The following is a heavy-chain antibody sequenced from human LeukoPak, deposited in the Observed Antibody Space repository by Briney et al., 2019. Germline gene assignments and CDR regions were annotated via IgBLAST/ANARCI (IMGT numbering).Heavy chain of an antibody. CDR1: GYTFSSYY. Sequence: ASVKVSCKASGYTFSSYYMHWVRQAPGQGLEWMGIINPSGGSTSYAQKFQGRVTMTRDTSTSTVYMELSSLRAEDTAVYYCATSIVVVPAAQFDYWGQGTLVTVSS. D-gene: IGHD2-2*01. CDR2: INPSGGST. J-gene: IGHJ4*02. V-gene: IGHV1-46*01. CDR3: ATSIVVVPAAQFDY.